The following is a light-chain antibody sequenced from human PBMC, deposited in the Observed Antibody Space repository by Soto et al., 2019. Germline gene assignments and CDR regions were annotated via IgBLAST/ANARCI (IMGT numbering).Light chain of an antibody. V-gene: IGLV2-23*03. J-gene: IGLJ1*01. CDR3: CSYAGSSTFDV. CDR2: EGS. Sequence: QSVLPHPASVSWSPGHSITIACTGTSSDVGSYNLVSWYQQHPGKAPKLMIYEGSKRPSGVSNRFSGSKSGNTASLTISGLQAEDDPDYNCCSYAGSSTFDVFGTGTKVTAL. CDR1: SSDVGSYNL.